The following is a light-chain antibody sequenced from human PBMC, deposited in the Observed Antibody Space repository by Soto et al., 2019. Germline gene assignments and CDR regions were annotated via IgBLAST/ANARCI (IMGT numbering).Light chain of an antibody. CDR3: CSYAGSSPVV. CDR1: SSDVGSYNL. J-gene: IGLJ2*01. V-gene: IGLV2-23*02. CDR2: EVS. Sequence: QSILTQPASVSGSPGQSITISCTGTSSDVGSYNLVSWYQQHPGKAPKLMIYEVSKRPSGVSNRFSGSKSGNTASLTISGLQADDEADYYCCSYAGSSPVVFGGGTKVTVL.